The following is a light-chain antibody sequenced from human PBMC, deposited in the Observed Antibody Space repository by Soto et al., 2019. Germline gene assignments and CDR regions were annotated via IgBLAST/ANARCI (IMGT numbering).Light chain of an antibody. CDR3: QQYSDSPRT. Sequence: EIVLTQSPGTLSLSPGERATLSCRASQSVSSSSLAWYQQKPGQAPRLLIYGASNRATGIPDRFSGSGSGTDFTLTISRLEPEDFALYYCQQYSDSPRTFGQGTKV. CDR2: GAS. J-gene: IGKJ1*01. CDR1: QSVSSSS. V-gene: IGKV3-20*01.